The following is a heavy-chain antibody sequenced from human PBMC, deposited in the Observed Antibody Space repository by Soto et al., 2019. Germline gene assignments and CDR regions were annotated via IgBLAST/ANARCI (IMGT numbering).Heavy chain of an antibody. CDR3: ATDGLREKRWKNALEI. J-gene: IGHJ3*02. CDR2: IPTSGGYT. CDR1: GFTFSSYA. V-gene: IGHV3-23*01. D-gene: IGHD3-10*01. Sequence: GGSLRLSCAASGFTFSSYAFSWVRQAPGKGLEWVSGIPTSGGYTYYADSVKGRFTISRDNSKNRLYLQMNSLRAEDTAVYYCATDGLREKRWKNALEIWGQGTMVTVSS.